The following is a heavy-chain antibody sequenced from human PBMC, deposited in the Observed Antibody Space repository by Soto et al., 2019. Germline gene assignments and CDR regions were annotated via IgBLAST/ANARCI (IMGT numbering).Heavy chain of an antibody. CDR3: ARDKAAYYYDSSCYYLPPGSMDV. CDR2: ISSSSSTI. V-gene: IGHV3-48*02. D-gene: IGHD3-22*01. CDR1: GFTFSSYS. J-gene: IGHJ6*02. Sequence: EVQLVESGGGLVQPGGSLRLSCAASGFTFSSYSMNWVRQAPGKGLEWVSYISSSSSTIYYADSVKGRFTISRDNAKNSLYLQMNSLRDEDTAVYYCARDKAAYYYDSSCYYLPPGSMDVWGQGTTVTVSS.